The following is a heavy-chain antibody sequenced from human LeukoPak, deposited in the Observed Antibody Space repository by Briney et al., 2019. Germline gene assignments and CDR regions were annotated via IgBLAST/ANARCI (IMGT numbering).Heavy chain of an antibody. D-gene: IGHD6-19*01. V-gene: IGHV3-66*01. Sequence: GGSLRLSCAASGFTVSSNYMSWVRQAPGKGLEWVSVICSGGSTYYADSVKGRFTISRDNSKNTLYLQMNSLRAEDTAVYYCARGRVGQWLVDAFDIWGQGTMVTVSS. CDR3: ARGRVGQWLVDAFDI. J-gene: IGHJ3*02. CDR2: ICSGGST. CDR1: GFTVSSNY.